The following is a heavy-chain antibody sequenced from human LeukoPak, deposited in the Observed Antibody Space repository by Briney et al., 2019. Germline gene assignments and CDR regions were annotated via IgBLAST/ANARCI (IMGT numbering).Heavy chain of an antibody. V-gene: IGHV1-2*02. Sequence: ASVTVSCKASGYTFTCYYMHWVRQAPGQGLEWMGWINPNSGGTNYAQKFQGRVTMTRDTSISTAYMELSRLRSDDTAVYYCARDFVDIVVVIANRFDPWGQGTLVTVSS. CDR2: INPNSGGT. CDR1: GYTFTCYY. J-gene: IGHJ5*02. D-gene: IGHD2-21*01. CDR3: ARDFVDIVVVIANRFDP.